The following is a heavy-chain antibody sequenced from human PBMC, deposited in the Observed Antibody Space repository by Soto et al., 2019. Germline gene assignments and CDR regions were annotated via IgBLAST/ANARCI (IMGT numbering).Heavy chain of an antibody. CDR3: ARVVYCSSTSCFYYYYGMDV. D-gene: IGHD2-2*01. CDR2: ISSSSSYI. V-gene: IGHV3-21*01. J-gene: IGHJ6*02. Sequence: GGSLRLSCAASGFTLSSYSMNWVRQAPGRGLEWVSSISSSSSYIYYADSVKGRFTISRDNAKNSLYLQMNSLRAEDTAVYYCARVVYCSSTSCFYYYYGMDVWGQGTTVTVSS. CDR1: GFTLSSYS.